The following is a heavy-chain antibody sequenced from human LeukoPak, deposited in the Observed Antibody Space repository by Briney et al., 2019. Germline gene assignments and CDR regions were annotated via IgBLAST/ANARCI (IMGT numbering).Heavy chain of an antibody. CDR1: GYTFTSYG. V-gene: IGHV1-18*01. CDR2: ISANDGNT. Sequence: ASVKVSCKASGYTFTSYGISWVRQAPGQGLEWMGWISANDGNTDYPQKLQGRVTMTTDTSTSTAYMELRSLRSDDTAVYYCARESHVTREDYWGQGTRVTVSS. J-gene: IGHJ4*02. D-gene: IGHD1-1*01. CDR3: ARESHVTREDY.